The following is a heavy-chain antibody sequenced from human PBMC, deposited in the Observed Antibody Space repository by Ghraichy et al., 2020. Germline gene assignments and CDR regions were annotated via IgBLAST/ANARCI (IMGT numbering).Heavy chain of an antibody. J-gene: IGHJ6*02. CDR2: IWYDGSNK. D-gene: IGHD1-26*01. CDR3: ARAPGWWELKDYYGMDV. V-gene: IGHV3-33*01. CDR1: GFTFSSYG. Sequence: GGSLRLSCAASGFTFSSYGMHWVRQAPGKGLEWVAVIWYDGSNKYYADSVKGRFTISRDNSKNTLYLQMNSLRAEDTAVYYCARAPGWWELKDYYGMDVWGQGTTVTVSS.